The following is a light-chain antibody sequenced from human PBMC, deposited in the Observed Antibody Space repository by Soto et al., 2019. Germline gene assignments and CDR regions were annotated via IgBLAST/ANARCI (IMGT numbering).Light chain of an antibody. Sequence: VLKMSAGALSLKKRRRATLSCRASQSISNYLAWYQQKPGQAPRLLIYDASNRATGIPARFSGSGSGTDFTLTISSLEAEDSAVYCCPQRFIWPRTFG. CDR3: PQRFIWPRT. CDR1: QSISNY. V-gene: IGKV3-11*01. J-gene: IGKJ1*01. CDR2: DAS.